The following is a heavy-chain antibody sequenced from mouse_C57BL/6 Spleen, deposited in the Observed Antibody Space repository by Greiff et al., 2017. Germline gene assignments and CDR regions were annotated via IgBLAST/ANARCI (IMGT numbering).Heavy chain of an antibody. D-gene: IGHD1-1*01. CDR2: INPNNGGT. CDR3: AREYDGSSSGAMDY. Sequence: VQLQQSGPELVKPGASVKISCKASGYTFTDYYMNWVKQSHGKSLEWIGDINPNNGGTSYNQKFKGKATLTVDKSSSTAYMELRSLTSEDSAVYYCAREYDGSSSGAMDYWGQGTSVTVSS. CDR1: GYTFTDYY. J-gene: IGHJ4*01. V-gene: IGHV1-26*01.